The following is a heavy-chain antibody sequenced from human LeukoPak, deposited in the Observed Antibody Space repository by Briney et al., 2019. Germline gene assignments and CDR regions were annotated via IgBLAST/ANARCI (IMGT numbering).Heavy chain of an antibody. D-gene: IGHD5-12*01. V-gene: IGHV4-34*01. CDR2: INHSGST. CDR1: GGSFSGYY. CDR3: ARADIVATVPDY. J-gene: IGHJ4*02. Sequence: SETLSLTCAVYGGSFSGYYWSWIRQPPGKGLEWIGEINHSGSTNYNPSLKSRVTISVDTSKNQFSLKLSSVTAADTAVYYCARADIVATVPDYWGQGTLVTVSS.